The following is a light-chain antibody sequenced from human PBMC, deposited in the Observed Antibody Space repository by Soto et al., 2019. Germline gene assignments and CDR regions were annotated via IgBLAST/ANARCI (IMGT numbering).Light chain of an antibody. CDR2: GAS. J-gene: IGKJ1*01. CDR1: QSLSKS. Sequence: EIVLTQSPATLSLSPGERSTLSCRASQSLSKSLVWYQQKPGQAPRLLIYGASSRATGIPARFSGSGSGTDFTLTISSLQSEDFVVYYCQQYNSWPLTFGQGTKVDIK. CDR3: QQYNSWPLT. V-gene: IGKV3-15*01.